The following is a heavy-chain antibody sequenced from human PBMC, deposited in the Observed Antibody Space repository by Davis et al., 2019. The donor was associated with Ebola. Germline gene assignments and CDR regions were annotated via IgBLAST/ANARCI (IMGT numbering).Heavy chain of an antibody. CDR3: AKSGFLDFDY. D-gene: IGHD3-3*01. Sequence: KVSCKGSGYSFTSYWISWVRQMPGKGLEWMGIIYPGDSDTRYSPSFQGQVTISVDKSISTAYLQWSSLRASDTAMYYCAKSGFLDFDYWGQGTLVTVSS. J-gene: IGHJ4*02. CDR2: IYPGDSDT. V-gene: IGHV5-51*01. CDR1: GYSFTSYW.